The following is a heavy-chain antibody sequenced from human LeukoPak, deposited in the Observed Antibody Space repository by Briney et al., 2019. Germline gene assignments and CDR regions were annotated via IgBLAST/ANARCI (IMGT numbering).Heavy chain of an antibody. CDR1: GLSISSYY. Sequence: PSETLSLTCSVSGLSISSYYWSWIRQSPGKGLEWIGYISYSGTTNYNPSLNSRVTISLDTSKNQFSLKLISVTAADTAVYYCARGGGCTTTSCDVDYWGQGTLVTVSS. V-gene: IGHV4-59*01. CDR2: ISYSGTT. J-gene: IGHJ4*02. D-gene: IGHD2-2*01. CDR3: ARGGGCTTTSCDVDY.